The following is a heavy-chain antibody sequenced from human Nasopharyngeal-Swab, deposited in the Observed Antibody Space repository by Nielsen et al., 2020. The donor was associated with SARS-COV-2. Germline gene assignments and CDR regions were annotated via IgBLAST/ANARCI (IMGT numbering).Heavy chain of an antibody. D-gene: IGHD2-2*01. CDR2: VSQGGGT. CDR3: ARGGAGVVPSPVLGLGPYYSYYCMDV. J-gene: IGHJ6*03. Sequence: PGKGLEWIGEVSQGGGTNYNPSLKNRVTISVATSENQFSLKLSSVTAAKTAVYYCARGGAGVVPSPVLGLGPYYSYYCMDVWGKGTTVTVSS. V-gene: IGHV4-34*01.